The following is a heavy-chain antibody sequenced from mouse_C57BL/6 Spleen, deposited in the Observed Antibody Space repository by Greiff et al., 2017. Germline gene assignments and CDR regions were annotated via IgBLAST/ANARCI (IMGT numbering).Heavy chain of an antibody. CDR1: GYAFSSYW. D-gene: IGHD1-1*01. CDR2: IYPGDGDT. V-gene: IGHV1-80*01. CDR3: ARTRVVAPNFDY. Sequence: QVQLQQSGAELVKPGASVKISCKASGYAFSSYWMNWVKQRPGKGLEWIGQIYPGDGDTNYNGKFKGKATLTADKSSSTAYMQLSSLTSEDSAVYFCARTRVVAPNFDYWGQGTTLTVSS. J-gene: IGHJ2*01.